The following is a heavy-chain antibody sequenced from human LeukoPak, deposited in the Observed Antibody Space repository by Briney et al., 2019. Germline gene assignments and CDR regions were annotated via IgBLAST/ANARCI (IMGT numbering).Heavy chain of an antibody. J-gene: IGHJ3*02. CDR1: GLAFDEHG. Sequence: GGSLRLSCTASGLAFDEHGMSWVRQAPGKGLEWVAVIWYDGSNKYYADSVKGRLTISRDNSKNTLYLQMNSLRAEDTAVYYCAKESGYCSSTSCFADAFDIWGQGTMVTVSS. V-gene: IGHV3-33*06. D-gene: IGHD2-2*01. CDR2: IWYDGSNK. CDR3: AKESGYCSSTSCFADAFDI.